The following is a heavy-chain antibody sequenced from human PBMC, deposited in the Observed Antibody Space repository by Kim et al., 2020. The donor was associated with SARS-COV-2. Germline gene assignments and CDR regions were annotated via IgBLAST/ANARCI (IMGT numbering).Heavy chain of an antibody. Sequence: SETLSLTCTVSGYSISSGYYWGWSRQPPGKGLEWIGSMYHSGSTYYNPSLKSRVTISVDTSKNQFSLKLSSVTAADTAVYYCARDYYDSSAYLNWFDPWGQGTLVTVSS. CDR3: ARDYYDSSAYLNWFDP. CDR1: GYSISSGYY. J-gene: IGHJ5*02. V-gene: IGHV4-38-2*02. CDR2: MYHSGST. D-gene: IGHD3-22*01.